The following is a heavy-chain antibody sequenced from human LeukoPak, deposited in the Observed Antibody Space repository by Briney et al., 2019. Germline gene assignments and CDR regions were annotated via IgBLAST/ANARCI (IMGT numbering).Heavy chain of an antibody. V-gene: IGHV3-23*01. Sequence: PGGSLRLSCSASGFNFDTYALNWVRQAPGKGLEWVSSISGGGGSTSYADSVKGRFTISRDNAKTSLYLQMNSLRAEDTAVYYCARAVYSGYDLDYWGQGTLVTVSS. CDR2: ISGGGGST. CDR3: ARAVYSGYDLDY. CDR1: GFNFDTYA. J-gene: IGHJ4*02. D-gene: IGHD5-12*01.